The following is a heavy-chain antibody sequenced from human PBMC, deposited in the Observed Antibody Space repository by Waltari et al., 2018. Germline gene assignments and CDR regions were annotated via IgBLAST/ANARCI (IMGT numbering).Heavy chain of an antibody. Sequence: QLPLQESGPGLVKPSETLSLTCTVSGGSISSSSYYWGWIRQPPGKGMAWIGSIYYSGSTYYNPSLKSRVTISVDTSKNQFSLKLSSVTAADTAVYYCASRKEDDYIWGSYRPYYYGMDVWGQGTTVTVSS. D-gene: IGHD3-16*02. V-gene: IGHV4-39*07. CDR3: ASRKEDDYIWGSYRPYYYGMDV. J-gene: IGHJ6*02. CDR2: IYYSGST. CDR1: GGSISSSSYY.